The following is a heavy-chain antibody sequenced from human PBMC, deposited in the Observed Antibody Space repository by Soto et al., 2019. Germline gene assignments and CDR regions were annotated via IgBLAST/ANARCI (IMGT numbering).Heavy chain of an antibody. J-gene: IGHJ4*02. V-gene: IGHV4-59*01. D-gene: IGHD3-3*01. CDR1: GDSIRSYY. CDR3: AGEGALATFGVV. Sequence: SETLSLTCTVSGDSIRSYYWTWIRQPPGRGLEWIGHVYYGGSTNYNPSLQSRVTISLDTSKNQFSLRLTSMTAADAAVYYCAGEGALATFGVVWGQGTRVTVSS. CDR2: VYYGGST.